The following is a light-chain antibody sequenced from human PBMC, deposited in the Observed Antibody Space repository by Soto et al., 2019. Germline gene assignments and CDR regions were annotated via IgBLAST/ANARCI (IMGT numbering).Light chain of an antibody. CDR1: QSVSSTS. V-gene: IGKV3-20*01. CDR2: GAS. CDR3: QQYGSSPRT. Sequence: EIVLTQSPGTLSFSPGERATLSCRASQSVSSTSLAWYQQKPGRAPRLLIYGASSRATGVPDRFTGSGSGTDFTLTISKLEPEDFAVYYCQQYGSSPRTFGRGTKLEIK. J-gene: IGKJ2*01.